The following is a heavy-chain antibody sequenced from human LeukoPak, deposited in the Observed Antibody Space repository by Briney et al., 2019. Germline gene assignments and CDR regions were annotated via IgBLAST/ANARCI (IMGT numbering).Heavy chain of an antibody. CDR3: ARTATDAFDI. CDR2: ISGSGYPT. J-gene: IGHJ3*02. Sequence: GGSLRLSCTASGFTFSTYEMNWVRQAPGKGLEWVSYISGSGYPTYYADSVKGRFTISRDNAKNTLYLQMNSLRAEDTAVYYCARTATDAFDIWGQGTMVTVSS. CDR1: GFTFSTYE. D-gene: IGHD2-21*02. V-gene: IGHV3-48*03.